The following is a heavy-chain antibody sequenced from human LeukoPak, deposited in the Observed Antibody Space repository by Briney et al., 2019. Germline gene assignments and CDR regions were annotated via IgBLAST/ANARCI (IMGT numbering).Heavy chain of an antibody. CDR2: IYYSGST. J-gene: IGHJ4*02. V-gene: IGHV4-39*07. D-gene: IGHD2-2*01. CDR1: GGSISSSSYY. Sequence: SETLSLTRTVSGGSISSSSYYWGWIRQPPGKGLEWIGSIYYSGSTYYNPSLKSRVTISVDTSKNQFSLKLSSVTAADTAVYYCARAIYCSSTSCYRAYDYWGQGTLVTVSS. CDR3: ARAIYCSSTSCYRAYDY.